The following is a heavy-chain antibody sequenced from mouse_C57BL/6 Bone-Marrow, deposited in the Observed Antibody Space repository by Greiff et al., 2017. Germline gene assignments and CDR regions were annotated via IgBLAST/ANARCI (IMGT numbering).Heavy chain of an antibody. CDR3: ARGYGSSYYAMDY. J-gene: IGHJ4*01. CDR1: GYSITSDY. Sequence: EVKLKESGPGLAKPSQTLSLTCSVTGYSITSDYWNWIRKFPGNKLEYMGYISYSGSTYYNPSLKSRISITRDTSKNQYYLQLNSVTTEDTATYYCARGYGSSYYAMDYWGQGTSVTVSS. CDR2: ISYSGST. D-gene: IGHD1-1*01. V-gene: IGHV3-8*01.